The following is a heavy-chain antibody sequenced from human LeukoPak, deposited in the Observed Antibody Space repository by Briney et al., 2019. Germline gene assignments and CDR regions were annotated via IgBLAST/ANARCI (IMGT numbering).Heavy chain of an antibody. CDR1: GFTFDDYG. J-gene: IGHJ6*02. V-gene: IGHV3-20*04. Sequence: PGGSLRLSCAASGFTFDDYGMSWVRQAPGKGLEWVSGINWNGGSTGYADSVKGRFTISRDNAKNSLYLQMNSLRAEDTALYYCARSYYDILTGYYKGYYYYGMDVWGQGTTVTVSS. CDR3: ARSYYDILTGYYKGYYYYGMDV. D-gene: IGHD3-9*01. CDR2: INWNGGST.